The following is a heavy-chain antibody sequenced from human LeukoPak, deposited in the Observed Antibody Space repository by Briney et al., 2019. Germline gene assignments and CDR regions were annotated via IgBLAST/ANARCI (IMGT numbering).Heavy chain of an antibody. D-gene: IGHD4-11*01. Sequence: GGSLRLSCAASGFPFSSFSMNWVRQAPGKGLEWVSYISYSSSTIYYADSVKGRFTISRDNAKNSLYLQMNSLRDEDTAVYYCARDLIRGHYTFDYWGQGALVTVSS. CDR1: GFPFSSFS. V-gene: IGHV3-48*02. CDR2: ISYSSSTI. J-gene: IGHJ4*02. CDR3: ARDLIRGHYTFDY.